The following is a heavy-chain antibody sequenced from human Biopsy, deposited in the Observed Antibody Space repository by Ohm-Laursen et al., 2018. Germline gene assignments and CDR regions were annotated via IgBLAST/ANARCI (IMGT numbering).Heavy chain of an antibody. CDR1: GSSLTEFS. Sequence: AASVKVSCKVSGSSLTEFSIHWVRQTPGKGPQWMGGFDAEDGETLQSQHFLGRVTMTADTSRSTTFMELSSLTSDDTAVYYCATAPLLVAATFDSWGQGTLVTVSS. CDR2: FDAEDGET. J-gene: IGHJ4*02. D-gene: IGHD2-15*01. CDR3: ATAPLLVAATFDS. V-gene: IGHV1-24*01.